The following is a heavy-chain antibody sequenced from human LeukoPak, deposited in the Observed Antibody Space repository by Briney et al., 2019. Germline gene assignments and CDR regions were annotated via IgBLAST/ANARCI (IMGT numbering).Heavy chain of an antibody. V-gene: IGHV3-30*02. CDR1: GLNFSTYG. Sequence: GGSLRLSCEASGLNFSTYGMHWVRQAPGKGLEWVGFTRYDGNYVKYADSVKGRFTISRDNSKKTLYLQMNSLRPADTAVYFCAKEDYFVRRGYYLYYSSYMDVWGKGATVVVSS. J-gene: IGHJ6*03. CDR3: AKEDYFVRRGYYLYYSSYMDV. D-gene: IGHD3-22*01. CDR2: TRYDGNYV.